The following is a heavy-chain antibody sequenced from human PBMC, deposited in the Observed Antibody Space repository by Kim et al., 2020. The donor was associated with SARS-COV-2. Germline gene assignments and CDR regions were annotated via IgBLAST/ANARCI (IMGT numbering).Heavy chain of an antibody. Sequence: TTYTTHVKGRFTISRDNSKNTRYRQMYSLRAEDTAIYCCAKTSSTFKFPTWGQGTLVTVSS. J-gene: IGHJ1*01. V-gene: IGHV3-23*01. CDR3: AKTSSTFKFPT. CDR2: T. D-gene: IGHD2-21*01.